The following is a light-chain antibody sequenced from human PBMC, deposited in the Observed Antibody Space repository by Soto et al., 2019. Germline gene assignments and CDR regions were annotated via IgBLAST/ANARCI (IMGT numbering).Light chain of an antibody. V-gene: IGKV3-20*01. CDR3: QHYGNSPLYT. CDR1: QSVSSSF. Sequence: EIVLTQSPGTLSLSPGERATLSCRASQSVSSSFLAWYQQKPGQAPRLLIYGASSRATGIPDWFSGSGSGTDFTVSISRLEPEDCAVYYCQHYGNSPLYTFGQGTKLEIK. J-gene: IGKJ2*01. CDR2: GAS.